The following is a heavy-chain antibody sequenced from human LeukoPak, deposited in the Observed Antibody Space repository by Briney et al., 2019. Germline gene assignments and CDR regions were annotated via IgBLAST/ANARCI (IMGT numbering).Heavy chain of an antibody. V-gene: IGHV3-21*01. J-gene: IGHJ4*02. D-gene: IGHD6-6*01. CDR3: AREFEYSTSGAGH. CDR1: GFPFSGYS. Sequence: GGSLRLSCAGSGFPFSGYSMNWVRQTPGKGLEWVSSMSILSGITYYAESVKGRFTVSRDNAKNLLHLQMNSLRVEDTAIYYCAREFEYSTSGAGHWGQGTLVTVSS. CDR2: MSILSGIT.